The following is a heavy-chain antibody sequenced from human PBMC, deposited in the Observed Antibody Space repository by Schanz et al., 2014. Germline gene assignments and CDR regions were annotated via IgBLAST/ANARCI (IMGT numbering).Heavy chain of an antibody. D-gene: IGHD6-13*01. CDR2: INLSGGST. J-gene: IGHJ4*02. CDR1: GYTFTSYS. V-gene: IGHV1-46*01. Sequence: QVQLVQSGAEVKKPGASVKVSCKASGYTFTSYSMHWVRQAPGQGLEWMGIINLSGGSTNNAQKFQGRLTMTRDTSTSTVYMELNSLRAEDTAVYYCARLDSSSWYPRYWGQGTLVTVSS. CDR3: ARLDSSSWYPRY.